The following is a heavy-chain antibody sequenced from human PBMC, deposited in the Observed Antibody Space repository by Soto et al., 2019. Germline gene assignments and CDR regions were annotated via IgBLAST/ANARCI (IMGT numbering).Heavy chain of an antibody. CDR2: ISAYNGNT. Sequence: GASVKVSCKASGYTFTSYGISWVRQAPGQGLEWMGWISAYNGNTNYAQKLQGRVTMTTDTSTSTAYMELRSLRSDDTAVYYCARDDGVLGELSYDAFDIWGQGTRVTVSS. CDR1: GYTFTSYG. CDR3: ARDDGVLGELSYDAFDI. V-gene: IGHV1-18*01. D-gene: IGHD3-16*02. J-gene: IGHJ3*02.